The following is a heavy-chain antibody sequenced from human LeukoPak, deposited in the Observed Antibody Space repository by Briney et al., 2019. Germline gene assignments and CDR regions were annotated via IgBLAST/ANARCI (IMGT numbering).Heavy chain of an antibody. CDR3: AKDPIFSGSYGVFDY. CDR1: GFTFSSCA. CDR2: IIDSGNSI. V-gene: IGHV3-23*01. Sequence: GGSLRLSCAASGFTFSSCAMSWVRQAPGKGLEWVSTIIDSGNSIYYADSAEGRFTISRDNSKNTPYLQMNSLKAGDTAVYYCAKDPIFSGSYGVFDYWGLGTLVTVSS. D-gene: IGHD1-26*01. J-gene: IGHJ4*02.